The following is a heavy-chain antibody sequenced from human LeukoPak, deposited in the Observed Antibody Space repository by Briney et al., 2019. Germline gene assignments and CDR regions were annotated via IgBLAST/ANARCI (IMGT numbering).Heavy chain of an antibody. D-gene: IGHD4/OR15-4a*01. Sequence: GGSLRLSCAASGFSFSNYAMSWVRQAPGKGLEWVSAVSGGGGSTYYTDSVKGRFTISRDNSKNTLYLQMNSLRAEDTAVYYCAKPAKTDYVDYWGQGTLSASPQ. CDR3: AKPAKTDYVDY. CDR1: GFSFSNYA. J-gene: IGHJ4*02. CDR2: VSGGGGST. V-gene: IGHV3-23*01.